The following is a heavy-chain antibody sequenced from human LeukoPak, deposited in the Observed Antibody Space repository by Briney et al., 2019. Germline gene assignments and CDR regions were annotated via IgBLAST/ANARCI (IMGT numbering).Heavy chain of an antibody. J-gene: IGHJ4*02. CDR1: GFTFSSYS. CDR2: ITRSSSAK. Sequence: GGSLRLSCVASGFTFSSYSMNWVRQAPGKGLEWVSYITRSSSAKFYADSVKGRFTISRDNAENLLNLQMNSLRAEDTAVYYCTRDQEGSDYWGQGTLVTVSS. V-gene: IGHV3-48*01. CDR3: TRDQEGSDY.